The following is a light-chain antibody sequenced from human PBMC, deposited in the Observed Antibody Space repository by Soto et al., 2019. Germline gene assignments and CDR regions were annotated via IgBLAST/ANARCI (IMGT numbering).Light chain of an antibody. V-gene: IGLV3-1*01. CDR1: KLGDKY. Sequence: ELTQPPSVSVSPGQTASITCSGDKLGDKYACWYQQKPGQSPVLVIYQDSKRPSGIPERFSGSNSGNTATLTISGTQAMDEADYYCQAWESSTASYVFGTGTKVTVL. CDR3: QAWESSTASYV. J-gene: IGLJ1*01. CDR2: QDS.